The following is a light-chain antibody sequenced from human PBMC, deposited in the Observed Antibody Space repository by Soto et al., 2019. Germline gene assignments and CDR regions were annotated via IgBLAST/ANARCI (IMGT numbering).Light chain of an antibody. CDR3: QQRLNWPLT. CDR2: DAS. CDR1: QSVSNF. V-gene: IGKV3-11*01. J-gene: IGKJ4*01. Sequence: EIVLTQSPATLSLSPGERATLSCRASQSVSNFFVWYQQKRGQAPRLLIYDASKRATGIPARFSGRGSGTDFTLTISSLEPEDFAVYYCQQRLNWPLTFGGGTTVEIK.